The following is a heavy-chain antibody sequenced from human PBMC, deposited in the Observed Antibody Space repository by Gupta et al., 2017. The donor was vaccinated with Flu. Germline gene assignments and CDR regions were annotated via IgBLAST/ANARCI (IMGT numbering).Heavy chain of an antibody. J-gene: IGHJ4*02. V-gene: IGHV3-49*03. Sequence: EVQLVESGGGLVQPGRSLRLSCTASGFTFGDYAMSWFRQAPGKGLEWVGFIRSKAYGGTTEYAASVKGRFTISRDDSKSIAYLQMNSLKTEDTAVYYCTRGDIVVPATDFDYWGQGTLVTVSS. CDR2: IRSKAYGGTT. CDR1: GFTFGDYA. CDR3: TRGDIVVPATDFDY. D-gene: IGHD2-2*01.